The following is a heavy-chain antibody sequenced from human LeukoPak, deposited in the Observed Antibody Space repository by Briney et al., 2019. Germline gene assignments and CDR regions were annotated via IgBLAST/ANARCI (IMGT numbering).Heavy chain of an antibody. J-gene: IGHJ3*02. CDR1: GYTFNNYG. D-gene: IGHD3-22*01. CDR3: VRCSPSRTNSNSYYFETTKKNAFDI. CDR2: ISAYSGEK. Sequence: ASVKVSCKPSGYTFNNYGITWVRQAPGQGLEWMGWISAYSGEKDYAQKFQDRVTMTTDTTTKTAYMELRNLKSDDTAFYYCVRCSPSRTNSNSYYFETTKKNAFDIWGQGTMVTVSS. V-gene: IGHV1-18*04.